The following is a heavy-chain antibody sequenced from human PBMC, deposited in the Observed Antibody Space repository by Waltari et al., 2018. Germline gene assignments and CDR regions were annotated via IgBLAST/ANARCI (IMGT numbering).Heavy chain of an antibody. D-gene: IGHD6-19*01. CDR1: GFTFSNYA. J-gene: IGHJ5*02. CDR3: AKDESGWFPKGWFDP. Sequence: QLQLVESGGGVVQPGRSLRLSCAASGFTFSNYAMYWVRQAPGKGLGWVGLRSYDGSNRHYADSVRGRFTISRDNSKNTLYLQLNNLRAEDTGVYYCAKDESGWFPKGWFDPWGQGTLVTVSS. V-gene: IGHV3-30*14. CDR2: RSYDGSNR.